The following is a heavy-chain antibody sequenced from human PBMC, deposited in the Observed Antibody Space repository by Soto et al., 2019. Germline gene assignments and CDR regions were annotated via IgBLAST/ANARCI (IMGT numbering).Heavy chain of an antibody. J-gene: IGHJ4*02. CDR1: GGSVSSGSYY. V-gene: IGHV4-61*01. Sequence: SETLSLTCTVSGGSVSSGSYYWSWIRQPPGKGLEWIGYIYYSGSTNYNPSLKSRVTISVDTSKNQFSLKLSSVTAADTAVYYCARIPLWFGEFAVDYWGQGTLVTVSS. CDR2: IYYSGST. D-gene: IGHD3-10*01. CDR3: ARIPLWFGEFAVDY.